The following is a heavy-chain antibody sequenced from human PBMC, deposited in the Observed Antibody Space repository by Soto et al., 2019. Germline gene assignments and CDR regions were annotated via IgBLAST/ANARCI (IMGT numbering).Heavy chain of an antibody. CDR1: GGSFSGYY. D-gene: IGHD1-1*01. Sequence: SETLSLTCAVYGGSFSGYYWSWIRQPPGKGLEWIGEINHSGSTNYNPSLKSRVTISVDTSKNQFSLKLSSVTAADTAVYYCARGGGGTTGTTFLDYWGQGTLVTVSS. J-gene: IGHJ4*02. CDR2: INHSGST. CDR3: ARGGGGTTGTTFLDY. V-gene: IGHV4-34*01.